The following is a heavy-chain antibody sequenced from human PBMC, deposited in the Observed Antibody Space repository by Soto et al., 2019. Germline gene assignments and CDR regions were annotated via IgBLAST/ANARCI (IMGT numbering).Heavy chain of an antibody. CDR2: INPNSGGT. D-gene: IGHD6-13*01. J-gene: IGHJ4*02. CDR3: ARVPLRTMGRAAAGPRAFDY. V-gene: IGHV1-2*02. CDR1: GYTFTGYY. Sequence: ASVKDSCKASGYTFTGYYMHWGRQAPGQGLEWMGWINPNSGGTNYAQKFQGRVTMTRDTSISTAYMELSSLRSDDTAVYYCARVPLRTMGRAAAGPRAFDYWGQGTLVTVS.